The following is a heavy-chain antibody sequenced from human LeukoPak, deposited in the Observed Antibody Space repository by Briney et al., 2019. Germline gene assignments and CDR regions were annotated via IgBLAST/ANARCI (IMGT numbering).Heavy chain of an antibody. Sequence: KASETLSLTCAVYGGSFSGYYWSWIRQPPGKGLEWIGEINHSGSTNYNPSLKSRVTISVETSKNQFSLKLSSVTAADTAVYYCARDGRFPPEVLPRYFDYWGQGTLVTVSS. CDR3: ARDGRFPPEVLPRYFDY. CDR2: INHSGST. V-gene: IGHV4-34*01. D-gene: IGHD1-26*01. J-gene: IGHJ4*02. CDR1: GGSFSGYY.